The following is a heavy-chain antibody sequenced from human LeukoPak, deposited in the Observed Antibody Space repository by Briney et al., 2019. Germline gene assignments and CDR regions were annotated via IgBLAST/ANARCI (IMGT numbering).Heavy chain of an antibody. CDR2: IIPILGIA. D-gene: IGHD6-13*01. V-gene: IGHV1-69*04. CDR1: GGTFSSYA. J-gene: IGHJ5*02. CDR3: ARVAAAGTEQWFDP. Sequence: ASVKVSCKASGGTFSSYAISWVRQAPGQGLEWMGRIIPILGIANYARKFQGRVTITADKSTGTAYMELSSLRSEDTAVYYCARVAAAGTEQWFDPWGQETLVTVSS.